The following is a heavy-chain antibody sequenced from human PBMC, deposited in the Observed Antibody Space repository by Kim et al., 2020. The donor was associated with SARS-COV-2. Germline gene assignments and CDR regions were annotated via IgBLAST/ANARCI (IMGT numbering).Heavy chain of an antibody. CDR1: GGSISSGGYY. D-gene: IGHD3-10*01. Sequence: SETLSLTCTVSGGSISSGGYYWSWIRQHPGKGREWIGYIYYSGSTYYNPSLKSRVTISVDTSKNQFSLKLSSVTAADTAVYYCARRRLSITMVRGVRGDWFDPWGQGTLVTVSS. V-gene: IGHV4-31*03. CDR3: ARRRLSITMVRGVRGDWFDP. CDR2: IYYSGST. J-gene: IGHJ5*02.